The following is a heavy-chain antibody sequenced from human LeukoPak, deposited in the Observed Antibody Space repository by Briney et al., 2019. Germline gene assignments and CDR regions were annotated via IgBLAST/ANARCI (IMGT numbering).Heavy chain of an antibody. CDR1: GGSISSSSYY. CDR3: ARVYYGRTYDYWYFDL. Sequence: SETLSLTCTVSGGSISSSSYYWDWIRQPPGKGLEWIGTFYRGGSTNYNPSLKSRVTISVDTSKNQFSLKLSSVTAADTAVYFCARVYYGRTYDYWYFDLWGRGTLVTVSS. V-gene: IGHV4-39*07. CDR2: FYRGGST. J-gene: IGHJ2*01. D-gene: IGHD3-10*01.